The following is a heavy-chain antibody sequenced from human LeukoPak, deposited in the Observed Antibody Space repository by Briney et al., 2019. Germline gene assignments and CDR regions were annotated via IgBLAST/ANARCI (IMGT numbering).Heavy chain of an antibody. Sequence: SETLSLTCAVYGGSFSGYYWSWIRQTPGKGLEWIGEINHSGSTNYNPSLKSRVTISVDTSKNQFSLKLSSVTAADTAVYYCARVAASGYLDYWGQGTLVTVSS. D-gene: IGHD2-15*01. J-gene: IGHJ4*02. CDR1: GGSFSGYY. CDR3: ARVAASGYLDY. V-gene: IGHV4-34*01. CDR2: INHSGST.